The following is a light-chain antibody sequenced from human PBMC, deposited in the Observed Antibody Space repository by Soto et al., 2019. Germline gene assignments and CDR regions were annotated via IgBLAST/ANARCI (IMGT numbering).Light chain of an antibody. J-gene: IGKJ1*01. V-gene: IGKV1-27*01. Sequence: DIQMTQSPSSLSASVGDRVTITCRASQGIGTYLAWYQQKPGKVPKLLIYAASTLQSGVPSRFSGSGSGTDFTLTISSRQPEDVATYYCQKDNSAPWTFCQGIKVEIK. CDR1: QGIGTY. CDR3: QKDNSAPWT. CDR2: AAS.